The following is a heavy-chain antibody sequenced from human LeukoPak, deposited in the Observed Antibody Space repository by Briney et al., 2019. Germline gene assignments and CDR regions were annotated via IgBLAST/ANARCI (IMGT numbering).Heavy chain of an antibody. V-gene: IGHV1-2*02. J-gene: IGHJ5*02. Sequence: ASVKVSCKASGYTFTGHYMHWVRQAPGQGLEWMGWINPNSGGTNYAQKFQGRVTMTRDTSISTAYMELSRLRSDDTAVYYCARDRAYYDFWTPGFDPWGQGTLVTVSS. D-gene: IGHD3-3*01. CDR3: ARDRAYYDFWTPGFDP. CDR2: INPNSGGT. CDR1: GYTFTGHY.